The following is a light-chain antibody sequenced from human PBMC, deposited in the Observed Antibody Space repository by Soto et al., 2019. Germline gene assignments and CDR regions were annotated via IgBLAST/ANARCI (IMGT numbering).Light chain of an antibody. V-gene: IGKV3-15*01. CDR3: QQLNSFPIT. CDR2: AAS. Sequence: EIVITQSPATLSVSPGEGATLSCRASQGIGNTLAWYQQKPGQTPRLLIYAASIRATGVPARFSGSGSGTDFTLTINSLQSEDFATYYCQQLNSFPITFGQGTRLEIK. CDR1: QGIGNT. J-gene: IGKJ5*01.